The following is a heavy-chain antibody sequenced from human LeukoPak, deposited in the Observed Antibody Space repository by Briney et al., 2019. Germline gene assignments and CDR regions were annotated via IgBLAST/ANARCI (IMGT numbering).Heavy chain of an antibody. CDR1: GFIFSTYW. Sequence: PGGSLRLSCAASGFIFSTYWMSWVRQAPGKGLEWVANIWQGESGAHYVDSVTGRFIISGDSAKTSLYLQMNNLRAEDSAVYYCVRGRDIVATAPYYYYGMDVWGQGTTVTVSS. D-gene: IGHD5-12*01. V-gene: IGHV3-7*04. CDR2: IWQGESGA. CDR3: VRGRDIVATAPYYYYGMDV. J-gene: IGHJ6*02.